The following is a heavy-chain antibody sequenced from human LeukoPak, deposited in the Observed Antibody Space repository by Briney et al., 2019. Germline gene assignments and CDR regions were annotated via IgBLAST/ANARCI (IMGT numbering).Heavy chain of an antibody. CDR2: ISWNSGSI. J-gene: IGHJ6*03. D-gene: IGHD5-12*01. CDR1: GFTFDDYA. CDR3: ARLVARYYYYYMDV. V-gene: IGHV3-9*01. Sequence: GRSLRLSCAASGFTFDDYAMHWVRQAPGKGLEWVSGISWNSGSIGYADSVKGRFTISRDNAKNSLYLQMNSLRAEDTALYYCARLVARYYYYYMDVWGKGTTVTISS.